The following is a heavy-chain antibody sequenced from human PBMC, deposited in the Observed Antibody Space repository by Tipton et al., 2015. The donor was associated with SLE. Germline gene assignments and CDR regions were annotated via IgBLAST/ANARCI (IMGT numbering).Heavy chain of an antibody. D-gene: IGHD5-18*01. V-gene: IGHV4-34*01. J-gene: IGHJ3*02. CDR1: GGSFSGYY. CDR2: INHSGRT. Sequence: TLSLTCAVYGGSFSGYYWSWIRQPPGKGLEWIGEINHSGRTNYNPSLKSRVTISVDTSKNQFSLKLSSVTAADTAVYYCARAQSIQLWFGGAFGIWGQGTMVTVSS. CDR3: ARAQSIQLWFGGAFGI.